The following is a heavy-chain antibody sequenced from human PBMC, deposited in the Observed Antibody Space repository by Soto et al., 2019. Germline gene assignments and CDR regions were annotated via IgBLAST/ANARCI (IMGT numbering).Heavy chain of an antibody. V-gene: IGHV3-74*01. CDR2: INDDGSMT. CDR3: ARQKAGTAAFDY. D-gene: IGHD6-19*01. Sequence: EVQLVESGGGLVQPGGSLRLSCAASGFTFNSYWMHWVRQAPRKGLVWVSRINDDGSMTNYADSVRGRFTISRDNAKSTLYLQMNSLRAEDTAVYYCARQKAGTAAFDYFGQGTLVTVSS. J-gene: IGHJ4*02. CDR1: GFTFNSYW.